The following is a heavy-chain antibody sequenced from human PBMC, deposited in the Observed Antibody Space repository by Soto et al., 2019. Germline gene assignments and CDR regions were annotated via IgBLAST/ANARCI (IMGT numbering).Heavy chain of an antibody. D-gene: IGHD2-2*01. Sequence: PSETLSLTCAVYGGSFSGYYWSWIRQPPGKGLEWIGEINHSGSTNYNPSLKSRVTISVDTSKNQFSLKLSSVTAADTAVYYCARRGDIVVVPAAIPFDYWGQGTLVTVSS. CDR3: ARRGDIVVVPAAIPFDY. CDR1: GGSFSGYY. CDR2: INHSGST. J-gene: IGHJ4*02. V-gene: IGHV4-34*01.